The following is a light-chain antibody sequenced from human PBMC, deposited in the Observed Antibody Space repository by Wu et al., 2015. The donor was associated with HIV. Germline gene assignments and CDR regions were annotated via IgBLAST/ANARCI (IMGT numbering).Light chain of an antibody. CDR3: QQYNSYPFT. J-gene: IGKJ3*01. Sequence: DIQMTQSPSTLSAYIGDRVTITCRASQIITTSLAWFQQKPGKAPKLLISRTSILEGGVPSRFSGGGSGTEFTLTISSLQPDDFATYYCQQYNSYPFTFGPGTKVDIK. CDR2: RTS. CDR1: QIITTS. V-gene: IGKV1-5*03.